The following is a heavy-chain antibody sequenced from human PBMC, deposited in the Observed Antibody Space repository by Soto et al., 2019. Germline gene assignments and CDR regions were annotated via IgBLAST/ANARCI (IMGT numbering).Heavy chain of an antibody. D-gene: IGHD2-8*01. CDR2: ISSSSSTI. Sequence: GGSLILSCAASGFTFSSYSMNWVRQAPGKGLEWVSYISSSSSTIYYADSVKGRFTISRDNAKNSLYLQMNSLRAEDTAVYYCARDLLGVASDPWGQGTLVTVSS. CDR3: ARDLLGVASDP. V-gene: IGHV3-48*01. CDR1: GFTFSSYS. J-gene: IGHJ5*02.